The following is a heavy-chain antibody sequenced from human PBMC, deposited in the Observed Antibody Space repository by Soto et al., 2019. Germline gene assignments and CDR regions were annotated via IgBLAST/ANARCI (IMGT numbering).Heavy chain of an antibody. CDR3: ARANEAAFDI. V-gene: IGHV4-39*01. CDR2: IYYSGST. J-gene: IGHJ3*02. Sequence: SETLSLTCTVSGGSISSSSYYWGWIRQPPGKGLEWIGSIYYSGSTYYNPSLKSRVTISVDTSKNQFSLKLSSVTAADTAVYHCARANEAAFDIWGQGTMVTVSS. CDR1: GGSISSSSYY.